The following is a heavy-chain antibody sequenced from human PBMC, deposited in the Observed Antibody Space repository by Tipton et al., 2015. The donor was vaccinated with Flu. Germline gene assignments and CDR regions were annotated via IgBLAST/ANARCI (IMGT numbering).Heavy chain of an antibody. CDR1: GYTFTRYG. D-gene: IGHD4-11*01. J-gene: IGHJ5*02. CDR2: IRGHGNT. Sequence: QLVQSGAEVKKRGASVKVSCKASGYTFTRYGVSWVRQAPGQGLEWMGWIRGHGNTNYAQEFGGRVTMTTDKSTSTADMELRSLRSDDPAVYYCARREYSNYVSDPKNWVDPWGQGTLVTVSS. V-gene: IGHV1-18*01. CDR3: ARREYSNYVSDPKNWVDP.